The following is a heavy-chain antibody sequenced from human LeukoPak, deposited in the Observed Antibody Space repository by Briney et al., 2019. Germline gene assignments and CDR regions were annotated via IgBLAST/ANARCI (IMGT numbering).Heavy chain of an antibody. CDR1: GGSFSGYY. CDR2: INHSGST. Sequence: SETLSLTCAVYGGSFSGYYWSWIRQPPGKGLEWIGEINHSGSTNYNPSLKSRVTISVDTSKNQFSLKLSSVTAADTAVYYCARGRIVVVTAPYYFDYWGQGTLVTVSS. V-gene: IGHV4-34*01. J-gene: IGHJ4*02. D-gene: IGHD2-21*02. CDR3: ARGRIVVVTAPYYFDY.